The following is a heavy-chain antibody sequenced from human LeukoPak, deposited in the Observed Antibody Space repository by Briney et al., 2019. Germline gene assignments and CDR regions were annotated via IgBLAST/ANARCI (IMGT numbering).Heavy chain of an antibody. CDR2: INHSKST. Sequence: SETLSLTCPVYGGSFSGYYWSWIRQPPGKGLEWIGEINHSKSTNYNPSLKSRVTISVDTSKNQFSLKPSSVTAADTAVYYCARGRRYCSSTSCYHPYYYMDVWGKGTTVTVSS. CDR3: ARGRRYCSSTSCYHPYYYMDV. J-gene: IGHJ6*03. CDR1: GGSFSGYY. V-gene: IGHV4-34*01. D-gene: IGHD2-2*01.